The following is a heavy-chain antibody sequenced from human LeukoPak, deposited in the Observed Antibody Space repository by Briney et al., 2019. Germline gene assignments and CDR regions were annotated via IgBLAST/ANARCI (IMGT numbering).Heavy chain of an antibody. J-gene: IGHJ6*03. CDR1: GGSFSGYY. Sequence: PSEPLSLTCAVYGGSFSGYYWSWIRQPPGKGLEWIGEFNHSGSTNYNPSLKGRVTISVDTSKNQFSLKLSSVTAADTAVYYCARIDSSWYYYYMDVWGKGTTVTVSS. CDR3: ARIDSSWYYYYMDV. CDR2: FNHSGST. V-gene: IGHV4-34*01. D-gene: IGHD6-13*01.